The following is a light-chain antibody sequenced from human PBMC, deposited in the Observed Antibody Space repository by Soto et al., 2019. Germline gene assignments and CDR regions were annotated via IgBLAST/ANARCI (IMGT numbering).Light chain of an antibody. CDR3: CSYAGSNSAV. CDR1: SGDVGGYNY. Sequence: QSVLTQPHSVSGSPGQSVTISCTGTSGDVGGYNYVSWYQQHPGKAPKVMIYDVTKRPSGVPDRFSGSKSGNTASLTISGLQAEDEADYYCCSYAGSNSAVFGTGTKLTVL. J-gene: IGLJ1*01. CDR2: DVT. V-gene: IGLV2-11*01.